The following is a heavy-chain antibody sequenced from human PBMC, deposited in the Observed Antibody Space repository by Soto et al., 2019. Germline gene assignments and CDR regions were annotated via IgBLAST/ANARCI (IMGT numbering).Heavy chain of an antibody. CDR1: GGSITNNY. Sequence: QVQLQESGPGLVKPSETLSLTCTVSGGSITNNYWSWIRQPPGKGLEWIGYIHYSGSTNYNPSLKSRGTISMDTSKNQFSLELRSVTAADTAMYYCAGYDFALYWGQGTLVTVSS. D-gene: IGHD3-16*01. J-gene: IGHJ4*02. V-gene: IGHV4-59*01. CDR3: AGYDFALY. CDR2: IHYSGST.